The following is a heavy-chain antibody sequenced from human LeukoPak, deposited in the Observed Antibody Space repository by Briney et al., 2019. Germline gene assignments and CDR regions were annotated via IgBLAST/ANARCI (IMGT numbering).Heavy chain of an antibody. CDR1: GFTFSSFT. V-gene: IGHV3-30*18. CDR3: AKDRGIVATMLDY. D-gene: IGHD5-12*01. J-gene: IGHJ4*02. Sequence: GALGLFFAGSGFTFSSFTIEWVRPGSGEGVGWGAVISYDGSNKYYADSVKGRFTISRDNSKNTLYLQMNSLRAEDTAVYYCAKDRGIVATMLDYWGQGTLVTVSS. CDR2: ISYDGSNK.